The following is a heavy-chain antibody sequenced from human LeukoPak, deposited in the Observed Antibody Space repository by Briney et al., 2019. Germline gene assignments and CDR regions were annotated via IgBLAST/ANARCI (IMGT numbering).Heavy chain of an antibody. V-gene: IGHV3-23*01. CDR1: GFTFSNYD. D-gene: IGHD3-22*01. CDR2: ISGSGGST. Sequence: GGSLRLSCAASGFTFSNYDMSWVRQAPGKGLEWVSGISGSGGSTYHADSVKGRFTISRDNSKNTLYLQMDSLRAEDTAVYYCAKELDSSGYFDYWGQGTLVTVSS. CDR3: AKELDSSGYFDY. J-gene: IGHJ4*02.